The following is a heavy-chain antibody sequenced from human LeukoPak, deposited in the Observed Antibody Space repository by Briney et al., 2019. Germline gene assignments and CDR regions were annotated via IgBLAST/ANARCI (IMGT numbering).Heavy chain of an antibody. V-gene: IGHV4-34*01. CDR3: ARGHYGSGNTYAFDI. CDR2: INHSGST. Sequence: SETLSLTCAVYGGSFSGYYWSWIREPPGKGLEWIGEINHSGSTNYNRSLKSRVTISVDTSKNQFSLKLSSVTAADTAVYYCARGHYGSGNTYAFDIWGQGTMVTVSS. CDR1: GGSFSGYY. J-gene: IGHJ3*02. D-gene: IGHD3-10*01.